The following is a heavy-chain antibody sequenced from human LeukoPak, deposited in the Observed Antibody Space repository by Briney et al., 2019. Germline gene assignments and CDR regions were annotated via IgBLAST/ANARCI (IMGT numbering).Heavy chain of an antibody. J-gene: IGHJ4*02. CDR1: GFTFSSYW. CDR2: IKQDGSEK. D-gene: IGHD2-2*01. CDR3: AKDLLGYCSSTSCSYFDY. V-gene: IGHV3-7*01. Sequence: GGSLRLSCAASGFTFSSYWMNWVRQAPGKGLEWVANIKQDGSEKYYVDSVKGRFTISRDNAKNSLYLQMNSLRAEDTAVYYCAKDLLGYCSSTSCSYFDYWGQGTLVTVSS.